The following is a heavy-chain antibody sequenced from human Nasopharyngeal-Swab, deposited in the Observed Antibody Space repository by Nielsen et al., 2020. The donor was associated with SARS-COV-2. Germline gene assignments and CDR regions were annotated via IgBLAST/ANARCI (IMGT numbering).Heavy chain of an antibody. CDR3: ARDNSGRTSVGFDP. J-gene: IGHJ5*02. CDR1: GFTFSSFW. D-gene: IGHD2-15*01. Sequence: GESLKISCAASGFTFSSFWMNWVRQAPGKGLEWVANIKQDGSDKYYVDSVKGRFTISRDNAKNSLYLQMNSLRAEDTAVYYCARDNSGRTSVGFDPWGQGTLVTVAS. CDR2: IKQDGSDK. V-gene: IGHV3-7*01.